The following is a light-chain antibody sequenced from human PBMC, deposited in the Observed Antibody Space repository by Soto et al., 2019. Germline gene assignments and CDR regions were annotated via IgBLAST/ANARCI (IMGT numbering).Light chain of an antibody. Sequence: DIVMTQSPDSLAVSLGERATINCKSSQSVLYKSNNKNYLGWYQQQPGQPPNLLIYWAYTRESGVPDRFSGSRSGKDFTLTSNSLQAEDVAVYYCQQYYSTPRTFGQGTKVEIK. CDR3: QQYYSTPRT. CDR2: WAY. V-gene: IGKV4-1*01. CDR1: QSVLYKSNNKNY. J-gene: IGKJ1*01.